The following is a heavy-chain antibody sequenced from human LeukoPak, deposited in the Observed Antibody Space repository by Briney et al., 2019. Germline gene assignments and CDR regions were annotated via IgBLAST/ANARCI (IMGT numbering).Heavy chain of an antibody. Sequence: SETLSLTCSVSVSSISGYYWSWIRQPPGKGLEWIGYIYYTGNTNYTPSLKSRVTISVDTSKNQFSLNLSSVTAADTAVYYCARLRRYYDSSGYYTNIDYWGQGTLVTVSS. J-gene: IGHJ4*02. V-gene: IGHV4-59*08. CDR1: VSSISGYY. CDR3: ARLRRYYDSSGYYTNIDY. CDR2: IYYTGNT. D-gene: IGHD3-22*01.